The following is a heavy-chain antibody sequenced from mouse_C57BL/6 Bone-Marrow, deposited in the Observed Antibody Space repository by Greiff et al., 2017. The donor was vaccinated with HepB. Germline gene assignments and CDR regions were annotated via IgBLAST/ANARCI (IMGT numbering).Heavy chain of an antibody. CDR1: GYTFTGYW. Sequence: QVQLQQSGAELMKPGASVKLSCKATGYTFTGYWIEWVKQRPGHGLEWIGEILPGSGSTNYNEKFKGKATFTADKSSNTAYMQLRSLTTEDSAIYYCARSGDYDEGGAMDYWGQGTSVTVSS. V-gene: IGHV1-9*01. CDR2: ILPGSGST. D-gene: IGHD2-4*01. J-gene: IGHJ4*01. CDR3: ARSGDYDEGGAMDY.